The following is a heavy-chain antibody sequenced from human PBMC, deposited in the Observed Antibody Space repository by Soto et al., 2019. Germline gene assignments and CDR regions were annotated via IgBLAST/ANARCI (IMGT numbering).Heavy chain of an antibody. CDR3: AVYCGGDCYLADY. Sequence: PSETLSLTCAVYVGSFSGYYWSWIRQPPGKGLEWIGEINHSGSTNYNPSLKSRVTISVDTSKNQFSLKLSSVTAADTAVYYCAVYCGGDCYLADYWGQGTLVTVSS. CDR1: VGSFSGYY. V-gene: IGHV4-34*01. CDR2: INHSGST. J-gene: IGHJ4*02. D-gene: IGHD2-21*02.